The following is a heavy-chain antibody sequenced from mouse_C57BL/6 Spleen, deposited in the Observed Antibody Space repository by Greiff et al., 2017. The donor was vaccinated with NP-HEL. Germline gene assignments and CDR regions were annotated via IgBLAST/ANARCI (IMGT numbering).Heavy chain of an antibody. D-gene: IGHD2-2*01. Sequence: QVQLQQPGAELVRPGSSVKLSCKASGYTFTSYWMDWVKQRPGQGLEWIGNIYPSDSETHYNQKFKDKATLTVDKSSSTAYMQLSSLTSEDSAVYYGARRGYDDAMDYWGQGTSVTVSS. CDR2: IYPSDSET. J-gene: IGHJ4*01. V-gene: IGHV1-61*01. CDR3: ARRGYDDAMDY. CDR1: GYTFTSYW.